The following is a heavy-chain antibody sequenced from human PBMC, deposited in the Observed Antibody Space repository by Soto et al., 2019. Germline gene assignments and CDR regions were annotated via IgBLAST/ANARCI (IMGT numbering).Heavy chain of an antibody. CDR1: GFTSSSFV. Sequence: QVQLVESGGGVVQPGRSLRLSCAASGFTSSSFVIHWVRQAPGKGLEWLAVISSDGNNQYYADSVKGRFTISRDNSRNTVYLQVNSLRAEDTAVYFCAKERGVLDAFDIWGQGTMVTVSS. D-gene: IGHD3-10*01. CDR2: ISSDGNNQ. J-gene: IGHJ3*02. V-gene: IGHV3-30*18. CDR3: AKERGVLDAFDI.